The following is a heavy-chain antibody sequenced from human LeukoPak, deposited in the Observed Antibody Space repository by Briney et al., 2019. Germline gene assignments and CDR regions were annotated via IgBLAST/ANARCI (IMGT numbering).Heavy chain of an antibody. Sequence: GGSLRLSCTASGFIFSGSWMAWIRQAPGKGLEWVAIIKKDGSEKYYVDSMKGRFTISRDNAKNSLFLQMNSLRAEDTAIYYCATDTWYSAGHWGQGTLVTVSS. J-gene: IGHJ4*02. V-gene: IGHV3-7*03. CDR3: ATDTWYSAGH. D-gene: IGHD2-15*01. CDR1: GFIFSGSW. CDR2: IKKDGSEK.